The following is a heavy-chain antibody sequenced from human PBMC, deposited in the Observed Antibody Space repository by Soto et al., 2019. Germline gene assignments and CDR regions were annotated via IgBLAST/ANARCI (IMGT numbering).Heavy chain of an antibody. V-gene: IGHV3-33*01. CDR2: IWYDGSNK. J-gene: IGHJ4*02. Sequence: QVQLVESGGGVVQPGRSLRLSCAASGFTFSSYGMHWVRQAPGKGLEWVAVIWYDGSNKYYADSVKGRFTISRDNSKNTLYLQMNSLRAEDTAVYYCARARFRVAPFDYWGQGTLVTVSS. D-gene: IGHD3-10*01. CDR1: GFTFSSYG. CDR3: ARARFRVAPFDY.